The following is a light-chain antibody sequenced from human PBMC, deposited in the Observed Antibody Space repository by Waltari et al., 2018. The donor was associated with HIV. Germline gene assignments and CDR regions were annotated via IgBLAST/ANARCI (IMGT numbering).Light chain of an antibody. V-gene: IGLV2-23*01. J-gene: IGLJ3*02. CDR1: SSDVGSYNL. CDR3: CSYAGSTSWL. Sequence: SALTQPASVSGSPGQAITVPCTGSSSDVGSYNLVSWYQQHPGKAPKLMIYEDDKQPSSVASRCAGSKAGNTASLTISGLQAQDEADYYCCSYAGSTSWLFGGGTKLTVL. CDR2: EDD.